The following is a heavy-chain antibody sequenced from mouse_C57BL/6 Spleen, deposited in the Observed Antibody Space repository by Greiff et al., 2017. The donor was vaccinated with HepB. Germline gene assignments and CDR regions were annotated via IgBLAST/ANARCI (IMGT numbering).Heavy chain of an antibody. Sequence: VKLQQPGTELVKPGASVKLSCKASGYTFTSYWMHWVKQRPGQGLEWIGNINPSNGGTNYNEKFKSKATLTVDKSSSTAYMQLSSLTSEDSAVYYCASQIYYDYDDYAMDYWGQGTSVTVSS. J-gene: IGHJ4*01. D-gene: IGHD2-4*01. V-gene: IGHV1-53*01. CDR2: INPSNGGT. CDR1: GYTFTSYW. CDR3: ASQIYYDYDDYAMDY.